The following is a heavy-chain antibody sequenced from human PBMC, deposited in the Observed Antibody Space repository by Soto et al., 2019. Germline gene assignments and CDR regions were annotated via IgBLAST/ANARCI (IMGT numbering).Heavy chain of an antibody. Sequence: QVQLVQSGVEVKKPGASVKVSCKASGYTFTGYYMHWVRQAPGQGLEWMGWINPNSGGTNYAQKFQGRVTMTRDTSISTAYMELSRLRSDDTAVYYCARDTLMITFGGVIVRPFDYWGQGTLVTVSS. CDR3: ARDTLMITFGGVIVRPFDY. CDR2: INPNSGGT. CDR1: GYTFTGYY. D-gene: IGHD3-16*02. V-gene: IGHV1-2*02. J-gene: IGHJ4*02.